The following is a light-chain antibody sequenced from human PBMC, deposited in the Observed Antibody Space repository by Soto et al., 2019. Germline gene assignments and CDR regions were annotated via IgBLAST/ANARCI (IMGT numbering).Light chain of an antibody. CDR1: SSDVGAYNY. CDR2: DVS. J-gene: IGLJ2*01. V-gene: IGLV2-14*03. Sequence: QSVLTQPASVSGSPGQSIAISCTGTSSDVGAYNYVSWYQRHPGKAPNLMIYDVSNRPSGVSDRFSGSKSGNMASLTISGLQAEDEADYYCSSYTSSSTLVFGGGTKVTVL. CDR3: SSYTSSSTLV.